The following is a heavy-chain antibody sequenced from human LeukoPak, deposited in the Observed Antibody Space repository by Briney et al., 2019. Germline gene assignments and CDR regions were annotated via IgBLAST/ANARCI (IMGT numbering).Heavy chain of an antibody. CDR3: AKGRYSKSAFDI. Sequence: GGSLRLSCAASGFTFSSYGMHWVRQAPGKGLEWVAVIWYDGSNKYYADSVKGRFTISRDNSKNTLYLQMNSLRAEDTAVYYCAKGRYSKSAFDIWGQGTMVTVSS. V-gene: IGHV3-33*06. J-gene: IGHJ3*02. D-gene: IGHD5-12*01. CDR2: IWYDGSNK. CDR1: GFTFSSYG.